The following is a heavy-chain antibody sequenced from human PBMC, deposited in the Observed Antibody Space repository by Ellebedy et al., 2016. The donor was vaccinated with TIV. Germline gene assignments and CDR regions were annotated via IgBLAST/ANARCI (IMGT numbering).Heavy chain of an antibody. Sequence: SETLSLTXAVYGGSFSDYYWTWIRQPPGKGLEWVGEINHRGNTDYNPSLKSRVTVSVDTSKNQFSLKLTSVTAADTAVYYCARGMGAAVATHIIDSWGQGTLVTVSS. J-gene: IGHJ4*02. CDR3: ARGMGAAVATHIIDS. CDR1: GGSFSDYY. V-gene: IGHV4-34*01. D-gene: IGHD6-13*01. CDR2: INHRGNT.